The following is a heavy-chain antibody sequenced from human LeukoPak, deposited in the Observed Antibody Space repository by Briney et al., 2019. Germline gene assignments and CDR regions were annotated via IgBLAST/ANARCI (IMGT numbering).Heavy chain of an antibody. J-gene: IGHJ4*02. CDR1: GFSLRSSE. CDR2: ISAGGSDT. CDR3: AKTVYSYYDY. V-gene: IGHV3-23*01. Sequence: GGSLRLSCAASGFSLRSSEMNWVRQAPGKGLEWVSGISAGGSDTYYAGSVKGRFTISRDNSKSTLYSQMNSLTAEDTAVYYCAKTVYSYYDYWGQGTLVTVSS. D-gene: IGHD4-11*01.